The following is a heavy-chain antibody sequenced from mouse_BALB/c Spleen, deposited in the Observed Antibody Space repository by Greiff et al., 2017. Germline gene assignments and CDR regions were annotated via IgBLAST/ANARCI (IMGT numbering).Heavy chain of an antibody. D-gene: IGHD1-1*01. J-gene: IGHJ2*01. Sequence: EVQVVESGGGLVKLGGSLKLSCAASGFTFSSYYMSWVRQTPEKRLELVAAINSNGGSTYYPDTVKGRFTISRDNAKNTLYLQMSSLKSEDTALYYCARRGYYGSSYYFDYWGQGTTLTVSS. CDR3: ARRGYYGSSYYFDY. V-gene: IGHV5-6-2*01. CDR1: GFTFSSYY. CDR2: INSNGGST.